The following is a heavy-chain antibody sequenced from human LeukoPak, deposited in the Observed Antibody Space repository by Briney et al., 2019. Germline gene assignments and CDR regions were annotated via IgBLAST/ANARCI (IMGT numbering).Heavy chain of an antibody. CDR1: GFTFSSYA. CDR2: ISGSGGST. CDR3: AKDLLRITIFGVVIISPFDY. D-gene: IGHD3-3*01. Sequence: SGGSLRLSCAASGFTFSSYAMSWVRQAPGKGLEWVSAISGSGGSTYYADSVKGRFTISRGNSKNKLYLQMNSLRAEDTAVYYCAKDLLRITIFGVVIISPFDYWGQGTLVTVSS. V-gene: IGHV3-23*01. J-gene: IGHJ4*02.